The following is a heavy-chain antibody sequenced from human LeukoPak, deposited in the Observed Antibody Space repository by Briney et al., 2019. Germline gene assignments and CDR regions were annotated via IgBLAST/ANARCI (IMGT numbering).Heavy chain of an antibody. CDR3: TRDLLGGDYVPYDAFDI. CDR2: IYSGGST. Sequence: GGSLRLSCAASGFTASSNYMSWVRQAPGKGLEWVSVIYSGGSTYYADSVKGRFTISRDNSKNTLYLQMNSLRAEDTAVYYCTRDLLGGDYVPYDAFDIWGQGTMVTVSS. D-gene: IGHD4-17*01. J-gene: IGHJ3*02. V-gene: IGHV3-53*01. CDR1: GFTASSNY.